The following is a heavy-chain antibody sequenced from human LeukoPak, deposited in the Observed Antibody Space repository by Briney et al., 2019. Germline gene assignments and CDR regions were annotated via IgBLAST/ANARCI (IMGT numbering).Heavy chain of an antibody. V-gene: IGHV3-30*03. CDR2: ISYDGSNK. CDR3: ATEGFGELMVFDY. D-gene: IGHD3-10*01. J-gene: IGHJ4*02. CDR1: GFTFSSYG. Sequence: GGSLRLSCAASGFTFSSYGMHWVRQAPGKGLEWVAVISYDGSNKYYADSVKGRFTISRDNSKNTLYLQMNSLRAEDTAVYYCATEGFGELMVFDYWGQGTLVTVSS.